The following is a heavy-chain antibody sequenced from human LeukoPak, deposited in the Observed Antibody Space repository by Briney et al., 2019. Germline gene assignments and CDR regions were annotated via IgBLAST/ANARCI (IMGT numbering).Heavy chain of an antibody. CDR3: ARIRYSGSYYYDY. CDR2: IYSGGST. V-gene: IGHV3-53*01. D-gene: IGHD1-26*01. CDR1: GFTVSSNY. J-gene: IGHJ4*02. Sequence: PGGSLRLSCAASGFTVSSNYMSWVRQAPGKGLEWVSVIYSGGSTYYADSVKGRFTISRDNSKNTLYLQMNSLRAEDTAVYYCARIRYSGSYYYDYWGQGTLVTVS.